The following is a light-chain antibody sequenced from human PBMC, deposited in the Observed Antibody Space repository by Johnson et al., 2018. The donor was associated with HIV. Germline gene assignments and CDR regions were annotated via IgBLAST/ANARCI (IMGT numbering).Light chain of an antibody. V-gene: IGLV1-51*01. CDR3: GTWDSSLSAYV. CDR2: DNN. CDR1: SSNIGNNY. Sequence: QPVLTQPPSVSAAPGQKVTISCSGSSSNIGNNYVSWYQQLPGTAPKLLIYDNNKRPSGIPDRFSGSKSGASATLGITGLQTGDEADDYCGTWDSSLSAYVFGTGTKVTGL. J-gene: IGLJ1*01.